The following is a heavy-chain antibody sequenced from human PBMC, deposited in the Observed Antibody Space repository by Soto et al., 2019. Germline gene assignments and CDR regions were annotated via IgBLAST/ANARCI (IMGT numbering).Heavy chain of an antibody. CDR3: ARGISRYDFWSGYYDYYYYMDV. CDR1: GYTFTSYD. D-gene: IGHD3-3*01. Sequence: ASVKVSCKASGYTFTSYDINWVRQATGQGLEWMGWMNPNSGNTGYAQKFQGRVTMTRNTSISTAYMELSSLRSEDTAVYYCARGISRYDFWSGYYDYYYYMDVWGKGTTVTVSS. V-gene: IGHV1-8*01. CDR2: MNPNSGNT. J-gene: IGHJ6*03.